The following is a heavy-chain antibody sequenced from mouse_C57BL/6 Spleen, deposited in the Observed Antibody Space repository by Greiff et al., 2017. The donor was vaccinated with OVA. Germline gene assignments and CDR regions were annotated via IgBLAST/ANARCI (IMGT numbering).Heavy chain of an antibody. CDR2: ISYDGSN. V-gene: IGHV3-6*01. Sequence: EVKLQEPGPGLVKPSQSLSLTCSVTGYSITSGYYWNWIRQFPGNKLEWMGYISYDGSNNYNPSLKNRISITRDTSKNQFFLKLNSVTTEDTATYYCARFFGDYWGQGTTLTVSS. J-gene: IGHJ2*01. CDR3: ARFFGDY. CDR1: GYSITSGYY.